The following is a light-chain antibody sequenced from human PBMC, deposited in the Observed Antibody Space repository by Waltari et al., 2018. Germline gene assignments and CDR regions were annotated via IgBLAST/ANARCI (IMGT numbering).Light chain of an antibody. CDR1: QSLLDRNGYNL. J-gene: IGKJ1*01. Sequence: DIVVTQSSLSLPVTPGEPASISCRSSQSLLDRNGYNLLDWYLQKPGQSPQLLIYFGSNRASGVPDRFSGSGSGRDFTLKISRVEAEDVGVYYCMQALQTPWTFGQGTKVEIK. CDR2: FGS. V-gene: IGKV2-28*01. CDR3: MQALQTPWT.